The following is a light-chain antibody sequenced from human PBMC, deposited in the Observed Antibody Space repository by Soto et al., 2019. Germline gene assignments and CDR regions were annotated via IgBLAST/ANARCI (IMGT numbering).Light chain of an antibody. CDR3: SSYAGSNNLV. Sequence: QSALTQPPSASGSPGQSVTISCTGTSSDVGGYNYVSWYQQHPGKAPQLMIYEASKRPSGVPDRFSGSKSGNTASLTVSGLQAEDEADYYCSSYAGSNNLVFGGGTKVTVL. J-gene: IGLJ3*02. CDR1: SSDVGGYNY. CDR2: EAS. V-gene: IGLV2-8*01.